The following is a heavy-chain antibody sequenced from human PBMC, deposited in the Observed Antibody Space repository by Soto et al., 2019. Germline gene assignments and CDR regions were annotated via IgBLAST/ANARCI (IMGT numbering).Heavy chain of an antibody. D-gene: IGHD3-10*01. CDR3: ARDKDSGSYLHFDP. CDR1: GGSISSGGYS. J-gene: IGHJ5*02. V-gene: IGHV4-30-2*01. CDR2: IYYDGTT. Sequence: SETLSLTCAVSGGSISSGGYSWSWIRQPPGKGLEWIGYIYYDGTTYYNPSLKSRVTMSVDRSKNQFSLKLSSVTAADTAVYYCARDKDSGSYLHFDPWGQGTLVTVSS.